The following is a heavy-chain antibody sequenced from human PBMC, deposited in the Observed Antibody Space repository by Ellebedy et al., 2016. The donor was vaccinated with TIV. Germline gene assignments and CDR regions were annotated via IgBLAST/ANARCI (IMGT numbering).Heavy chain of an antibody. D-gene: IGHD6-6*01. CDR3: AAFPYISTSSAY. CDR1: GYIFTAYH. Sequence: AASVKVFCKTSGYIFTAYHIHWVRQAPGQGLEWMGWLHPSSGGTNYAQNFQGRVSMTRDTSISTAYMELSRLNSDDTAGYYCAAFPYISTSSAYWGQGTLVTVSS. J-gene: IGHJ4*02. CDR2: LHPSSGGT. V-gene: IGHV1-2*02.